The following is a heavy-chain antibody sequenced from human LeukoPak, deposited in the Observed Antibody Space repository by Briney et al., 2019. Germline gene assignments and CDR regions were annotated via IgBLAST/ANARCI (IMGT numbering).Heavy chain of an antibody. Sequence: SETLSLTCTVSGGSISSGGYYWSWIRQPPGKGLEWIGYIYHSGSTYYNPSLKSRVTMSVDTSKNQFSLKLSSETAADTAVYYCARDTRDYFDYWGQGTLVTVSS. CDR1: GGSISSGGYY. V-gene: IGHV4-30-2*01. CDR2: IYHSGST. CDR3: ARDTRDYFDY. J-gene: IGHJ4*02.